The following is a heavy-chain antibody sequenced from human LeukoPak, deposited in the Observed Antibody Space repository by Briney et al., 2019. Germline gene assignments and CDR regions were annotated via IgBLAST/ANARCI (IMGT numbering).Heavy chain of an antibody. Sequence: GDSLRLSCAASGFIFSIYWMSWVRQAPGKGLEWVANIKQDEHEEYYVDSLKGRFTISRDNAKNSLYLQMNSLRAEDTAVYYCATISQRSFDPWGQGTLDTLSS. CDR1: GFIFSIYW. CDR3: ATISQRSFDP. D-gene: IGHD3-9*01. CDR2: IKQDEHEE. J-gene: IGHJ5*02. V-gene: IGHV3-7*03.